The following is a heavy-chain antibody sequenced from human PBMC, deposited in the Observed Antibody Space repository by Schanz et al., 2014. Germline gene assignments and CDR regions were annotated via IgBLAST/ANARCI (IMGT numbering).Heavy chain of an antibody. CDR2: ISYSGSA. J-gene: IGHJ6*03. CDR1: GGSISSGGYY. CDR3: ARGKNIDYGDTFCNYNYYDMDD. Sequence: QVQLQESGPGLVKPSETLSLTCTVSGGSISSGGYYWSWIRQHPGKGLEWIGCISYSGSAYYNPAHKSPVTIAVDTSNSQFSLKLSAVTAADTAVYYCARGKNIDYGDTFCNYNYYDMDDCGKGTTVTVSS. V-gene: IGHV4-31*01. D-gene: IGHD4-17*01.